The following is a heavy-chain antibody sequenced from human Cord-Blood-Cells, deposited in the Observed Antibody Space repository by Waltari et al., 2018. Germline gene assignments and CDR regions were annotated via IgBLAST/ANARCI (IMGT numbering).Heavy chain of an antibody. V-gene: IGHV4-34*01. J-gene: IGHJ4*02. D-gene: IGHD1-26*01. CDR2: INHSGSP. CDR3: ARSSVLGELLWGVYYFDY. Sequence: QVQLQQWGAGLLKPSETLSLTCAVYGGSFSGYYWSWIRQPPGKGLEWIGEINHSGSPNYHPPVKSRGTISVDTSKNQFSLRLSSVTAADTAVYYCARSSVLGELLWGVYYFDYWGQGTLVTVSS. CDR1: GGSFSGYY.